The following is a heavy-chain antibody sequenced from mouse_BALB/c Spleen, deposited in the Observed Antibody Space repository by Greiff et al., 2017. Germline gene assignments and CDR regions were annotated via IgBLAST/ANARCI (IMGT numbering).Heavy chain of an antibody. CDR1: GFTFSDYY. D-gene: IGHD2-3*01. J-gene: IGHJ4*01. Sequence: EVKLMESGGGLVKPGGSLKLSCAASGFTFSDYYMYWVRQTPEKRLEWVATISDGGSYTYYPDSVKGRFTISRDNAKNNLYLQMSSLKSEDTAMYYCARGGDGYYYAMDYWGQGTSVTVSS. CDR3: ARGGDGYYYAMDY. V-gene: IGHV5-4*02. CDR2: ISDGGSYT.